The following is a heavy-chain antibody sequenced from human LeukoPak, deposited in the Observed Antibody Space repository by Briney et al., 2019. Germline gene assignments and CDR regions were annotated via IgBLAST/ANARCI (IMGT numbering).Heavy chain of an antibody. V-gene: IGHV4-38-2*01. CDR2: IYHSRST. Sequence: SETLSLTCAVSGYSISSGYYWGWIRQPPGKGLEWIGSIYHSRSTYYNPSLKSRVTISVDTSKNQFSLKLSSVTAADTAVYYCAGPRGSSNGAFDIWGQGTMVTVSS. J-gene: IGHJ3*02. D-gene: IGHD4-11*01. CDR1: GYSISSGYY. CDR3: AGPRGSSNGAFDI.